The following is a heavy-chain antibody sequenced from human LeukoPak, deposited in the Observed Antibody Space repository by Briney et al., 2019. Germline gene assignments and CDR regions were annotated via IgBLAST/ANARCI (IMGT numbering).Heavy chain of an antibody. CDR1: GFMFSDYS. CDR2: IKSKADGETT. V-gene: IGHV3-15*01. D-gene: IGHD6-6*01. Sequence: GGSLRLSCAASGFMFSDYSMNWVRQAPGKGLEWVGRIKSKADGETTDYAAAVKGRFTISRDDSKNTLHLQMNSLETEDTAVYYCTTYRGSQLGYLDNWGQGTLVTVSS. CDR3: TTYRGSQLGYLDN. J-gene: IGHJ4*02.